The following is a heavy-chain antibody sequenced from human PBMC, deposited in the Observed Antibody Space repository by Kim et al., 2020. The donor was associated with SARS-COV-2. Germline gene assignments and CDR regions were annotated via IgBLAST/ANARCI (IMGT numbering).Heavy chain of an antibody. CDR1: GFTFSNAW. V-gene: IGHV3-15*01. D-gene: IGHD3-10*01. CDR2: IKSKTDGGTT. Sequence: GGSLRLSCAASGFTFSNAWMSWVRQAPGKGLEWVGRIKSKTDGGTTDYAAPVKGRFTISRDDSKNTLYLQMNSLKTEDTAVYYCTTYDNDSGTTQTWFDPWGQGTLVTVSS. CDR3: TTYDNDSGTTQTWFDP. J-gene: IGHJ5*02.